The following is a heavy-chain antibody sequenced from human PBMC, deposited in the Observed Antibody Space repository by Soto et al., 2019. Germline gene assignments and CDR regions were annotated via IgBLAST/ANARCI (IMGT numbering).Heavy chain of an antibody. D-gene: IGHD3-16*02. J-gene: IGHJ4*02. CDR2: IYYSGST. CDR1: GGYISSSSYY. Sequence: SQTLSLPCTVSGGYISSSSYYWGWIRQPPGKGLEWIGSIYYSGSTYYNPSLKSRVTISVDTSKNQFSLKLSFVTAADTAVYYCARLQPGDYIWGSYRSPFDYWGQGTLVTVSS. V-gene: IGHV4-39*01. CDR3: ARLQPGDYIWGSYRSPFDY.